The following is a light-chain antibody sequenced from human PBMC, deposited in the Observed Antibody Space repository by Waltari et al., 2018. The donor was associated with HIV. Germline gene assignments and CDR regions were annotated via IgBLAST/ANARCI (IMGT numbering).Light chain of an antibody. J-gene: IGLJ3*02. CDR2: EDN. Sequence: FMLIQPHSVSESPGKTITISRSRSSGSIARNSVQWYQQRPGSVPTAVIYEDNQRPSGVPDRFSGSIDSSSNSASLTISGLKTEDEADYYCQSYDSTIWVFGGGTRLTVL. CDR1: SGSIARNS. CDR3: QSYDSTIWV. V-gene: IGLV6-57*04.